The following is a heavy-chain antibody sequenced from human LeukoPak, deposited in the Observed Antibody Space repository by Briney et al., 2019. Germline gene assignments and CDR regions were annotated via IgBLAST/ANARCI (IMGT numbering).Heavy chain of an antibody. CDR3: ARGLLVVVTAIPRDNWFDP. CDR2: IYYSGST. CDR1: GGSISSYY. Sequence: PSETLSLTCTVSGGSISSYYWSWTRQPPGKGLEYIGYIYYSGSTNYNPSLKSRLTISVDTSKNQFSLRLSSVTAADTAVYYCARGLLVVVTAIPRDNWFDPWGQGTLVTVSS. D-gene: IGHD2-21*02. V-gene: IGHV4-59*01. J-gene: IGHJ5*02.